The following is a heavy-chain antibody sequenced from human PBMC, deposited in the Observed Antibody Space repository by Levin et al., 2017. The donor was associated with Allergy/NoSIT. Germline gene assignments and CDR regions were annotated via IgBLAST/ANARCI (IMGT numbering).Heavy chain of an antibody. CDR1: GFTFSSFA. J-gene: IGHJ4*02. V-gene: IGHV3-23*01. D-gene: IGHD6-13*01. CDR2: IRAGDATT. CDR3: AKDLAGYGSRPFDC. Sequence: GESLKISCAASGFTFSSFAMSWVRQAPGKGLEWVSLIRAGDATTYYADSVKGRFTVSRDNSKTTLYLQMNSLRAEDTAVYYCAKDLAGYGSRPFDCWGQGTLVTVSS.